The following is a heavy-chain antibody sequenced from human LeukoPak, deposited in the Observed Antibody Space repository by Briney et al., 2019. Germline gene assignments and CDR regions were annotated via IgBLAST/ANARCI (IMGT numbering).Heavy chain of an antibody. Sequence: SETLSLTCAVYGGSLSGYYWSWIRQPPRAGLEWIGDINHSGSTNYNPTIKSRVKISVDTSKIQFSLKLSSVTAADTAVYYCARGPMRCSSTSCYYYYYYGMDVWGQGTTVTVSS. CDR1: GGSLSGYY. J-gene: IGHJ6*02. V-gene: IGHV4-34*01. D-gene: IGHD2-2*01. CDR3: ARGPMRCSSTSCYYYYYYGMDV. CDR2: INHSGST.